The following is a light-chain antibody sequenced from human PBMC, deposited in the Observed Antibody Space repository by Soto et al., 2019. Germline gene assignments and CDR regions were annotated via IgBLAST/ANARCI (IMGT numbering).Light chain of an antibody. Sequence: DIVMTQSPLSLPVTPGEPASISCRSSQSLLHSNGYNYLDWYLQKPGQSPQLLIYLGSNRASGVPSRFSGSGSGTDFTLTISSLQPEDFATYHCLQHKSFPWTFGQGTKVEIK. V-gene: IGKV2-28*01. J-gene: IGKJ1*01. CDR2: LGS. CDR1: QSLLHSNGYNY. CDR3: LQHKSFPWT.